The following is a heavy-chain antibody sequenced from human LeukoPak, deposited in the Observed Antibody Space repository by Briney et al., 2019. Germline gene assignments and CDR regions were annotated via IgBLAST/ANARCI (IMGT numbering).Heavy chain of an antibody. V-gene: IGHV4-4*07. CDR2: MYISGST. CDR3: ARGPHSSHANYYDSSGYYCFDY. Sequence: SETLSLTCNVSGGSISSYYWSWIRQPAGKGLEWIGRMYISGSTNYNPSLKSRVTISVDTSKNQFSLKLSSVTAADTAVYYCARGPHSSHANYYDSSGYYCFDYWGQGTLVTVSS. D-gene: IGHD3-22*01. CDR1: GGSISSYY. J-gene: IGHJ4*02.